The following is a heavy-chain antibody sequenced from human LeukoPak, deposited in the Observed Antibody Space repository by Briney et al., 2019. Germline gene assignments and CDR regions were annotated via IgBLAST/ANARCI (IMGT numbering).Heavy chain of an antibody. CDR1: GFIFSTYW. V-gene: IGHV3-74*01. Sequence: PGGSLRLSCAASGFIFSTYWMHWVRQAPGKGLVWVARIKGDGSSTIYADSVKGRFTIPRDNSKNTLYPQTSSLRVEDTAVYYCARASTTAPKLLDHWGRQTLVTVSS. CDR2: IKGDGSST. CDR3: ARASTTAPKLLDH. J-gene: IGHJ4*02. D-gene: IGHD4-17*01.